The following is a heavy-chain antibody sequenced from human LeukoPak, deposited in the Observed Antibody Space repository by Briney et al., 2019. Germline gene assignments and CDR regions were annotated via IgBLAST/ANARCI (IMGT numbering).Heavy chain of an antibody. J-gene: IGHJ6*03. CDR1: GFSLEDYA. V-gene: IGHV3-9*01. D-gene: IGHD1-26*01. CDR3: ATDRGISPNYYMDV. CDR2: ISWNSGVT. Sequence: GRSLRLSCVASGFSLEDYAMHWVRQAPGKGLEWVSGISWNSGVTGYADSVRGRFTIYRDNAKNSLYLQMHSLRVEDTALYYCATDRGISPNYYMDVWGKGTTVTVSS.